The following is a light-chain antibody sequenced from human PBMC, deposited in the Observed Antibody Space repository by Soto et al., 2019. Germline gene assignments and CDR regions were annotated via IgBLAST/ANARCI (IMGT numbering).Light chain of an antibody. CDR2: KAA. Sequence: DIQMTQSPSTLSGSVGDRVTITCRASQTISSWLAWYQQKPGKAPKLLIYKAATLKSGVPSRFRGSGAWTDFTLTISSLQPDDFATYYCQHYNSYSEAFGQGTKVEL. V-gene: IGKV1-5*03. CDR1: QTISSW. J-gene: IGKJ1*01. CDR3: QHYNSYSEA.